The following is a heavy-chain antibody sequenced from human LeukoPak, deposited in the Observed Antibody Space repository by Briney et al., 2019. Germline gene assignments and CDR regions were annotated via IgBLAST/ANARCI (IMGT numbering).Heavy chain of an antibody. CDR3: ARDKGMVRGVIVTNWFDP. D-gene: IGHD3-10*01. Sequence: GRSLRLSCAASGFTFSSYGMHWVRQAPGKGLEWVAVIWYDGSNKYYADSVKGRFTISRDNAKNSLYLQMNSLRAEDTAVYYCARDKGMVRGVIVTNWFDPWGQGTLVTVSS. CDR2: IWYDGSNK. J-gene: IGHJ5*02. CDR1: GFTFSSYG. V-gene: IGHV3-33*01.